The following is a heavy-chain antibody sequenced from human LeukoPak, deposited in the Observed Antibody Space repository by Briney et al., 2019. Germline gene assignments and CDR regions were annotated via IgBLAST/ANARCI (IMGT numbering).Heavy chain of an antibody. J-gene: IGHJ6*02. V-gene: IGHV3-21*04. CDR3: ARDRPYCSSTSCPPNYYYYGMDV. Sequence: GGSLRLSCAASGFTFSSYSMSWVRQAPGKGLEWVSSIGNSSSYIYYADSVKGRFTISRDNAKNSLYLQMNSLRAEDTAVYYCARDRPYCSSTSCPPNYYYYGMDVWGQGTTVTVSS. CDR1: GFTFSSYS. D-gene: IGHD2-2*01. CDR2: IGNSSSYI.